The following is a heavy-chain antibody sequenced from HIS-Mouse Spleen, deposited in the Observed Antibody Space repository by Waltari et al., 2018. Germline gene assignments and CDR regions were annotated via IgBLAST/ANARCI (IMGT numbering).Heavy chain of an antibody. Sequence: QLQLQESGPGLVKPSETLSLTCTVSGGSISSSSYYWGWIRQPQGKGLEWIGSIYYSGSTYYNPSLKSRVTISVDTSKNQFSLTLSSVTAADTAVYYCAREIPYSSSWYDWYFDLWGRGTLVTVSS. CDR3: AREIPYSSSWYDWYFDL. CDR2: IYYSGST. J-gene: IGHJ2*01. V-gene: IGHV4-39*07. CDR1: GGSISSSSYY. D-gene: IGHD6-13*01.